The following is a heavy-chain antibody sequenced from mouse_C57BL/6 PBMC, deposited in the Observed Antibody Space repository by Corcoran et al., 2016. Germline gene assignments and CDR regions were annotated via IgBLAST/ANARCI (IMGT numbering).Heavy chain of an antibody. V-gene: IGHV3-6*01. CDR2: ISYDGSN. CDR3: AREGVYYYAMDY. CDR1: GYSITSGYY. Sequence: DVQLQESGPGLVKPSQSLSLTCSVTGYSITSGYYWNWIRQFPGNKLEWMGYISYDGSNNYNPSLKNRISITRDTSKNQFFLKLNSVTTEDTATYYCAREGVYYYAMDYWGQGTSVTVSS. J-gene: IGHJ4*01.